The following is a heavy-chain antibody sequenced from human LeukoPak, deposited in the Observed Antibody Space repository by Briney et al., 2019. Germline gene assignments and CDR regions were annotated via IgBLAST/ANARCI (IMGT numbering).Heavy chain of an antibody. Sequence: GGSLRLSCVVSGFTFNRCWMNWVRQAPGKGLEWVANIKQDGSEKYYVDSVKGRFTISRDNAKNSLYLQMNSLRAEDTAVYYCARDRRYGSGYFDYWGQGTLVTVSS. J-gene: IGHJ4*02. V-gene: IGHV3-7*01. D-gene: IGHD3-10*01. CDR1: GFTFNRCW. CDR2: IKQDGSEK. CDR3: ARDRRYGSGYFDY.